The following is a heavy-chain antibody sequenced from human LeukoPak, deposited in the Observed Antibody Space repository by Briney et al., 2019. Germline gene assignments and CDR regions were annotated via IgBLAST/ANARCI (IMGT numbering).Heavy chain of an antibody. Sequence: GGSLRLSCAASGFTFSNYNMNWVRQAPGKGLEWVSSISSSSSYIYYADSVKGRFTISRDNAKNSLYLQMDSLRAEDTAVYYCAREGHSSAWPYYFDYWGQGTLVTVSS. CDR1: GFTFSNYN. J-gene: IGHJ4*02. V-gene: IGHV3-21*01. D-gene: IGHD6-19*01. CDR2: ISSSSSYI. CDR3: AREGHSSAWPYYFDY.